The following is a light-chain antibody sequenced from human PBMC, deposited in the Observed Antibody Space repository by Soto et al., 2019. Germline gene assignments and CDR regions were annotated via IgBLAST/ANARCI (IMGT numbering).Light chain of an antibody. J-gene: IGLJ1*01. Sequence: QSVLTQPASVSGSPGQSITISCTGTSSDVGGYNYVSWYQQHPGKAPKLMIYDVSNRPSGVSNRFSGSKSGNTASLIISGLQAEDEAYYYCSAYTSSSTLVYVFGTGTKVTVL. CDR2: DVS. CDR1: SSDVGGYNY. V-gene: IGLV2-14*01. CDR3: SAYTSSSTLVYV.